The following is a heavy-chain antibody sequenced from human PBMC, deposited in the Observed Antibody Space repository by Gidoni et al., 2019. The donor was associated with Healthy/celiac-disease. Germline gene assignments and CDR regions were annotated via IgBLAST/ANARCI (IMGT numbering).Heavy chain of an antibody. V-gene: IGHV4-39*01. J-gene: IGHJ4*02. CDR2: IYYSGST. CDR3: AIFPSAPTTYFDY. D-gene: IGHD6-6*01. CDR1: GASISSSSYY. Sequence: QLQLQESGPGLVKPSETLSLTCTVSGASISSSSYYWGWIRQPPGKGLEWIGSIYYSGSTYYNPSLKSRVTISVDTSKNQFSLKLSSVTAADTAVYYCAIFPSAPTTYFDYWGQGTLVTVSS.